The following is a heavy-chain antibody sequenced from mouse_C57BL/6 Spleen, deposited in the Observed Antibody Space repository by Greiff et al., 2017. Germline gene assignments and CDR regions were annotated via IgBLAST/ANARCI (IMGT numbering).Heavy chain of an antibody. CDR2: IIPNNGGT. D-gene: IGHD2-4*01. V-gene: IGHV1-26*01. CDR3: ARDRMITTARRYFDV. Sequence: VQLQQSGPELVKPGASVKISCKASGYTFTDYYMNWVKQSHGKSLEWIGDIIPNNGGTSYNQKFKGKATLTVDKSSSTAYMELRSLTSEDSAVYYCARDRMITTARRYFDVWGTGTTVTVSS. J-gene: IGHJ1*03. CDR1: GYTFTDYY.